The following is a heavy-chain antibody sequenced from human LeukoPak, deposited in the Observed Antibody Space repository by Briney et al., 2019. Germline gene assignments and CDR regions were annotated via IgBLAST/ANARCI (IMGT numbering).Heavy chain of an antibody. CDR3: AKASRYSGTFPPDY. CDR1: GFTFSNAW. V-gene: IGHV3-23*01. Sequence: GGSLRLSCAASGFTFSNAWMSWVRQAPGKGLEWVSTISGGGVSTYYADSVKGRFAISRDNSKNTLYLQMNSLRAEDTAVYYCAKASRYSGTFPPDYWGQGTLVTVPS. D-gene: IGHD1-26*01. J-gene: IGHJ4*02. CDR2: ISGGGVST.